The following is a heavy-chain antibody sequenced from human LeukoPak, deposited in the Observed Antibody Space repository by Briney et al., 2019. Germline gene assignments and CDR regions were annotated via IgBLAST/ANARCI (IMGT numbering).Heavy chain of an antibody. V-gene: IGHV3-7*01. CDR2: IKQDGSEK. D-gene: IGHD1-26*01. CDR1: GFTFSSYW. Sequence: GGSLRLSCAASGFTFSSYWMSWVRQAPGKGLEWVANIKQDGSEKYYVDSVKGRFTISRDNAKNSLYLQMNSLRAEDTAVYYCARVRISRGSYGFFDYWGQGTLVTVSS. J-gene: IGHJ4*02. CDR3: ARVRISRGSYGFFDY.